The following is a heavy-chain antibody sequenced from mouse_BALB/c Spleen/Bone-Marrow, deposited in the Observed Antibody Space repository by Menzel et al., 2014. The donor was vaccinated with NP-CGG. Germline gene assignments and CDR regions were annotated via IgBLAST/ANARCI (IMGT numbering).Heavy chain of an antibody. Sequence: VQLQQSGPSLVQPSQSLSITCTVSGFSLTSYGVHWVRQSPGKGLEWLGVIWRRGSTDYNAAFMSRLSITKDNSKSQVFFKMNGLQADDTAIYYCAKNDDDAMDYWGQGTSVTVSS. V-gene: IGHV2-5-1*01. CDR2: IWRRGST. CDR3: AKNDDDAMDY. CDR1: GFSLTSYG. J-gene: IGHJ4*01. D-gene: IGHD2-12*01.